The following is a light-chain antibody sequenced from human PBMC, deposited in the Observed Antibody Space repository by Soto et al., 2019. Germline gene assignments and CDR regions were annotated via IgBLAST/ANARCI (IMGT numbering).Light chain of an antibody. CDR3: QKYNNWLT. V-gene: IGKV3D-15*01. CDR1: QSVSNN. Sequence: EIVMPQSPATLSVSPGERATVSCRASQSVSNNLAWYQQKPGQGPRLLIYSASTRATGIPARFSGSGSGTEFTLTISSLQSEDFAVYYCQKYNNWLTFGGGTKVEIK. CDR2: SAS. J-gene: IGKJ4*01.